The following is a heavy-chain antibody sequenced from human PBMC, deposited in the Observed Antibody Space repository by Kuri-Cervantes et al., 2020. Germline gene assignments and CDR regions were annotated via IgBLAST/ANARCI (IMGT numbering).Heavy chain of an antibody. CDR3: ARDHSRNQLDY. CDR2: ISSSGSSI. J-gene: IGHJ4*02. CDR1: GFKLSDYY. D-gene: IGHD6-13*01. V-gene: IGHV3-11*04. Sequence: GESLKISCAASGFKLSDYYMSWIRQAPGKGLEWVSYISSSGSSIYADSVKGRFTISRDNAKNSLYLQMNSLRAEDTALYYCARDHSRNQLDYWGQGTLVTVSS.